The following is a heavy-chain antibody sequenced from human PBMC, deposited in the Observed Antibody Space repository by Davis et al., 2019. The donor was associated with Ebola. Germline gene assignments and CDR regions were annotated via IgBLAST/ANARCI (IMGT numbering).Heavy chain of an antibody. J-gene: IGHJ6*02. V-gene: IGHV6-1*01. CDR2: TYYNSKWYK. D-gene: IGHD1-26*01. Sequence: HSQTPSLTLAISWERLDGGSGGWNWTRQFPSRGLEWLGRTYYNSKWYKDYAVSVKSRITINPDTSKNQFSLQLSSVTPEDTAVYYCVRGWGRTGMGVWGQGTTVIVSS. CDR3: VRGWGRTGMGV. CDR1: WERLDGGSGG.